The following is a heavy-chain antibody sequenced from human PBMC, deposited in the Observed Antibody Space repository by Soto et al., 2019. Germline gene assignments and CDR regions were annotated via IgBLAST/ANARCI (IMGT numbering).Heavy chain of an antibody. Sequence: PSETLSLTCTVSGGSISSSSYYWGWIRQPPGKGLEWIGSIYYSGSTYYNPSLKSRVTISVDTSKNQFSLKLSSVTAADTAVYYCARSGSGSYSLYYYYYYMDVWGKGTTVTSP. V-gene: IGHV4-39*01. D-gene: IGHD3-10*01. CDR1: GGSISSSSYY. CDR2: IYYSGST. J-gene: IGHJ6*03. CDR3: ARSGSGSYSLYYYYYYMDV.